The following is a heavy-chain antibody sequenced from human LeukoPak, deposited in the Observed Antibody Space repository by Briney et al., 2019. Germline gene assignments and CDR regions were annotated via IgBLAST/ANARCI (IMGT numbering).Heavy chain of an antibody. CDR1: GFTFSNYE. J-gene: IGHJ5*02. V-gene: IGHV3-48*03. Sequence: GGSLRLSCAASGFTFSNYEMNWVRQAPGKGLEWLSYISGDSSITYYADSVKGRFTISRDNSQKSLYLQMKSLRVEDTAIYYCVRDRITVSDANWFDHWGLGVRVTVSS. CDR3: VRDRITVSDANWFDH. D-gene: IGHD2-8*01. CDR2: ISGDSSIT.